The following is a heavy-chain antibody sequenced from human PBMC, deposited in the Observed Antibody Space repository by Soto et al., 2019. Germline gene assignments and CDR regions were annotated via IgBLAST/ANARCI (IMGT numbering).Heavy chain of an antibody. CDR1: GFTFSSYA. CDR2: ISSNGGST. V-gene: IGHV3-64*01. D-gene: IGHD3-10*01. CDR3: ARDRGRYGSGSYSFDY. Sequence: EVQLVESGGGLVQPGGSLRLSCAASGFTFSSYAMHWVRQAPGKGLEYVSAISSNGGSTYYANSVKGRFTISRDNSKNTLYLQMGSLRAEDMAVYYCARDRGRYGSGSYSFDYWGQGTLVTVSS. J-gene: IGHJ4*02.